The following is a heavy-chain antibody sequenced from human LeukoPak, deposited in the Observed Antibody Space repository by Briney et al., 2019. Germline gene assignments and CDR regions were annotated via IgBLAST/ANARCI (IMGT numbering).Heavy chain of an antibody. J-gene: IGHJ6*02. CDR1: GDSVSSNSAA. V-gene: IGHV6-1*01. Sequence: SQTLSLTRAISGDSVSSNSAAWNWIRQSPSRGLEWLGRTYYRSKWYNDYAVSVKSRITINPDTSKNQSSLQLNSVTPEDTAVYYCARELGAARLTSCGYGMDVWGQGTTVTVSS. D-gene: IGHD6-6*01. CDR3: ARELGAARLTSCGYGMDV. CDR2: TYYRSKWYN.